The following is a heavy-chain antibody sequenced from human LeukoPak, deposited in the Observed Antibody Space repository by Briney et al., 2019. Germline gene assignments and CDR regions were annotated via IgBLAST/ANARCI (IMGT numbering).Heavy chain of an antibody. CDR3: TRAVAADDFSPGY. CDR2: ISSSSNYI. J-gene: IGHJ4*02. Sequence: GGSLRLSCAVSGFTFSSYDMNWVRQAPGKGLEWVSSISSSSNYIHYADSVKGRFTISRDNAKNSVYLQMNSLRAEDTAVYYCTRAVAADDFSPGYWGQGTLLTVSS. D-gene: IGHD3/OR15-3a*01. V-gene: IGHV3-21*01. CDR1: GFTFSSYD.